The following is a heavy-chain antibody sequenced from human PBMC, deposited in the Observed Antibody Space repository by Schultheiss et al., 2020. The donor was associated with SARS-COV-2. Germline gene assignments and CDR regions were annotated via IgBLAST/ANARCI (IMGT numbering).Heavy chain of an antibody. Sequence: GSLRLSCAASGFTFSSYAMSWVRQAPGKGLEWVANIKQDGSEKYYVDSVKGRFTISRDNAKNSLYLQMNSLRAEDTAVYYCARDTGHLFSSTRPVDYWGQGTLVTVSS. CDR2: IKQDGSEK. CDR3: ARDTGHLFSSTRPVDY. CDR1: GFTFSSYA. J-gene: IGHJ4*02. D-gene: IGHD2-2*01. V-gene: IGHV3-7*01.